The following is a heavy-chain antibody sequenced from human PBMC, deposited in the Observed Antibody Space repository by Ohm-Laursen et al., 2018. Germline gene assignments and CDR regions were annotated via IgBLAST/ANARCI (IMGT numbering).Heavy chain of an antibody. V-gene: IGHV3-33*08. J-gene: IGHJ1*01. CDR2: ISYDGNEK. CDR1: GFSLRDYA. CDR3: ATSDYGPLTY. Sequence: LRLSCTASGFSLRDYAMHWVRQAPGKGLQWVAVISYDGNEKFYADSVKGRFSVSRDNSKSMLYLQMDSLRAEDTALYFCATSDYGPLTYWGQGTLVTVSS. D-gene: IGHD4-17*01.